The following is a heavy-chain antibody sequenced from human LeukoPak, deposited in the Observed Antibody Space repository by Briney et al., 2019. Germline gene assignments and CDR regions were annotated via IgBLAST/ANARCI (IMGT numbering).Heavy chain of an antibody. Sequence: GGSLRLSCAASGFTFTTYWMTSVSQAPGKGLEWVANINQDGSEKYLVDSVKGRFTISRDNAKNSMYMLMNSLRVEDTAVYYCVRDVLYYYGAERLFWFDPWGQGTLVTVSS. V-gene: IGHV3-7*01. CDR3: VRDVLYYYGAERLFWFDP. CDR2: INQDGSEK. D-gene: IGHD3-10*01. CDR1: GFTFTTYW. J-gene: IGHJ5*02.